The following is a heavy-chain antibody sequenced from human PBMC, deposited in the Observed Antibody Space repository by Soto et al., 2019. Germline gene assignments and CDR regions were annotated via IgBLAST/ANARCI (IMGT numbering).Heavy chain of an antibody. CDR3: AKVGGGTGCLYGFDS. J-gene: IGHJ4*02. Sequence: GGSLRLSCAASGFTFSSYAMTWVRQAPGRGLEWVSAISGSDGTTYYADSVKGRCTISRDNSKNTLCLQMNSLRAEDTAIYSCAKVGGGTGCLYGFDSWGQGTLVTVSS. CDR1: GFTFSSYA. CDR2: ISGSDGTT. V-gene: IGHV3-23*01. D-gene: IGHD3-9*01.